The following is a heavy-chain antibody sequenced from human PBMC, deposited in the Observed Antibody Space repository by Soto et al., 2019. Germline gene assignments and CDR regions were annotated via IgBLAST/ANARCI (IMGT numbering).Heavy chain of an antibody. J-gene: IGHJ3*02. V-gene: IGHV1-18*01. Sequence: GASVKVSCKASGYTFTSFGISWVRQAPGQGLEWMGWISAYNANTKYAQKVQGRVTMTTDTFTNTVYMELRSLRSDDTAVYYCARDGIVVVEAASDAFDIWGQGTMVTVSS. CDR1: GYTFTSFG. CDR2: ISAYNANT. CDR3: ARDGIVVVEAASDAFDI. D-gene: IGHD2-15*01.